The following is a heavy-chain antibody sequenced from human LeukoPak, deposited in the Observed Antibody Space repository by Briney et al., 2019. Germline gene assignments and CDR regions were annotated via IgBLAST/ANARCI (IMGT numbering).Heavy chain of an antibody. D-gene: IGHD3-10*01. V-gene: IGHV3-7*03. Sequence: GGSLRLSCAASGFSFSSYWMSWVRQAPGKGLEWVANIKQDGSEKYYVASVKGRFTISRDNAKNSLYLQMNSLRAEDTAVYYCASTYYYGSGTQSPLFDYWGQGTLVTVSS. J-gene: IGHJ4*02. CDR2: IKQDGSEK. CDR3: ASTYYYGSGTQSPLFDY. CDR1: GFSFSSYW.